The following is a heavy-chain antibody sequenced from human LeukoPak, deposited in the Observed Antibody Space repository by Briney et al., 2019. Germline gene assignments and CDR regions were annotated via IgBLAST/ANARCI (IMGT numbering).Heavy chain of an antibody. CDR3: ARDFGRWYFDY. D-gene: IGHD4-23*01. Sequence: GGSLRLSCAASGFTFSSYEMNWVRQAPGKGLEWVSYIRSSGSTIYYADSVKGRFTISRDNAKNSLYLQMNSLRAEDTAVYYCARDFGRWYFDYWGQGTLVTVSS. V-gene: IGHV3-48*03. CDR1: GFTFSSYE. J-gene: IGHJ4*02. CDR2: IRSSGSTI.